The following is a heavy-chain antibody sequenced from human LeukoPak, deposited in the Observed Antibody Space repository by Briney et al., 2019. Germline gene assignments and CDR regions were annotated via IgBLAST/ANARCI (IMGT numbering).Heavy chain of an antibody. Sequence: SETLSLTCTVSGGSLSSYYWSWIRQPPGKGLEWIGYIYDSGSTNYNPSLKSRVTISVDTSNNQFSLKLNSVTAADTAVYYCARHGTSGIYRRPFDIWGQGTMVTVSS. J-gene: IGHJ3*02. V-gene: IGHV4-59*08. D-gene: IGHD1-26*01. CDR1: GGSLSSYY. CDR3: ARHGTSGIYRRPFDI. CDR2: IYDSGST.